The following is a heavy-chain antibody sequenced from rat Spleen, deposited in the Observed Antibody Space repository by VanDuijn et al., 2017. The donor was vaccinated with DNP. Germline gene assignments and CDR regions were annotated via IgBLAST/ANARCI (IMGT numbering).Heavy chain of an antibody. J-gene: IGHJ2*01. CDR3: ATSSYYGYDYGFGY. CDR2: IIYDGSST. Sequence: EVQLVESGGGLVQPGRSLKISCVASEFTFSRSDVAWVRQAPKKGLEWVATIIYDGSSTYYRDSVKGRFTISRDYARSTLYLQMDSLRSEDTATYYCATSSYYGYDYGFGYWGQGVMVTVSS. CDR1: EFTFSRSD. D-gene: IGHD1-7*01. V-gene: IGHV5S10*01.